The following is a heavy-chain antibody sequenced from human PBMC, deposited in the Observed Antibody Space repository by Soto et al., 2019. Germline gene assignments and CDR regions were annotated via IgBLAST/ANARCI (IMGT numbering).Heavy chain of an antibody. CDR2: INPNSGGT. Sequence: ASVKVSCKASGYTFTGYYMHWVRQAPGQGLEWMGWINPNSGGTNYAQKFQGRVTMTRDTSISTAYMELSRLRSDDTAVYDCARGYYYYYGMDVWGQGTTVTVSS. CDR1: GYTFTGYY. V-gene: IGHV1-2*02. J-gene: IGHJ6*02. CDR3: ARGYYYYYGMDV.